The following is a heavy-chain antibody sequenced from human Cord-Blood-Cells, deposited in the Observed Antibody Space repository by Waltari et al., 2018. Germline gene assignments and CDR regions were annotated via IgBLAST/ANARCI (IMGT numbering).Heavy chain of an antibody. CDR1: GGSISSSSYY. Sequence: QLQLQESGPGLVKPSETLSLTCTVSGGSISSSSYYWGWIRQPPGKGLGWIGSIYYSGSTYYNPSLKSRVTISVDTSKNQFSLKLSSVTAADTAVYYCARQPSSGWYYYYYGMDVWGQGTTVTVSS. CDR3: ARQPSSGWYYYYYGMDV. V-gene: IGHV4-39*01. J-gene: IGHJ6*02. D-gene: IGHD6-19*01. CDR2: IYYSGST.